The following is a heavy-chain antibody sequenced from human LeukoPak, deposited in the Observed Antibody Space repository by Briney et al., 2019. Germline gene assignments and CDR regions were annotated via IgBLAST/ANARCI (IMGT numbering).Heavy chain of an antibody. V-gene: IGHV4-34*01. CDR2: INHSGST. Sequence: SETLSLTCAVYGGSFSGCYWNWIRQPPGKGLEWIGEINHSGSTNYNPSLKSRVTISVDTSKNQFSLKVTSVTAADTAVYYCARGYCSGGSCYPLKSIYYYYMDVWGEGTTVTVSS. CDR1: GGSFSGCY. D-gene: IGHD2-15*01. CDR3: ARGYCSGGSCYPLKSIYYYYMDV. J-gene: IGHJ6*03.